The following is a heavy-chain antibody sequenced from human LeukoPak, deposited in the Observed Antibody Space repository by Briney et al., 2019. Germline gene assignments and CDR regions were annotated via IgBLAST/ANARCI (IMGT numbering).Heavy chain of an antibody. V-gene: IGHV7-4-1*02. J-gene: IGHJ4*02. CDR1: GYTFTGYY. CDR3: AREYYGDLDY. CDR2: INTNTGNP. Sequence: ASVRVSCKASGYTFTGYYMNWVRQAPGQGLEWMGWINTNTGNPTYAQGFTGRFVFSLDTSVSTAYLQISSLKAEDTAVYYCAREYYGDLDYWGQGTLVTVSS. D-gene: IGHD4-17*01.